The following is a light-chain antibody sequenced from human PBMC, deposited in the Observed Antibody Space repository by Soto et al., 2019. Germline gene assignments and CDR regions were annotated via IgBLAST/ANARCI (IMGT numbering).Light chain of an antibody. CDR2: DAS. CDR3: QQYDDYWT. J-gene: IGKJ1*01. Sequence: QMTRSPPTLSASVGDRVTITCRASQPISSWLAWYHHKPGKAPKLLIYDASNMESGVPSRFSGSGPGTEITLTISSLQADDDGIFYCQQYDDYWTFGQGTKVDIK. CDR1: QPISSW. V-gene: IGKV1-5*01.